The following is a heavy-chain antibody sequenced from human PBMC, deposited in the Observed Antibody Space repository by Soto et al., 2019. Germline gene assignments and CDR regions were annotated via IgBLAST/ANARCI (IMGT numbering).Heavy chain of an antibody. V-gene: IGHV4-39*02. CDR3: ARGEDAFFYYGLDV. CDR1: GGSIISSSHY. J-gene: IGHJ6*02. Sequence: SETLSITCTVSGGSIISSSHYWGWIRQPPGKGLEWIGSIYHSGSDYYNPSLKSRVSISVDTSKNHFSLKLTSVTAADTAVYYCARGEDAFFYYGLDVWGQGITVTVSS. CDR2: IYHSGSD.